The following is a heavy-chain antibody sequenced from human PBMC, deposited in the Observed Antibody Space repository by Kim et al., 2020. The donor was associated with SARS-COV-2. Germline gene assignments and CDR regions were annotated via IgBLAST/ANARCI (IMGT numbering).Heavy chain of an antibody. Sequence: GGSLRLSCAASGFTVSSNYMSWVRQAPGKGLEWVSVIYSGGSTYYADSVKGRFTISRDNSKNTLYLQMNSLRAEDTAVYYCARAPRRDGYNCAFDIWGQGTMVTVSS. D-gene: IGHD5-12*01. CDR3: ARAPRRDGYNCAFDI. J-gene: IGHJ3*02. CDR2: IYSGGST. CDR1: GFTVSSNY. V-gene: IGHV3-66*01.